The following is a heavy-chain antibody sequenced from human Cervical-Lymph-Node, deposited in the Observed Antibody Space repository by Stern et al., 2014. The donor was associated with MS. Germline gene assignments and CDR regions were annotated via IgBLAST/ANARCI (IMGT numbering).Heavy chain of an antibody. V-gene: IGHV1-69*01. CDR2: IIPIFGTA. CDR1: GGTFSSYA. CDR3: ARGPVWLPLVY. J-gene: IGHJ4*02. D-gene: IGHD5-24*01. Sequence: QMVQSGAEVKKPGSSVKVSCKASGGTFSSYAISWVRQAPGQGLEWMGGIIPIFGTANYAQKFQGSVTINADESTSTAYIELSSLRSKDTAVYYCARGPVWLPLVYWGQGTLVTVSS.